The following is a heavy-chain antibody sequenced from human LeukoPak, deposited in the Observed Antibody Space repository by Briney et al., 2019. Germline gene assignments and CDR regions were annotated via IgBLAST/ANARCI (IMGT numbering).Heavy chain of an antibody. J-gene: IGHJ4*02. CDR1: GGTFSSYA. Sequence: ASVKVSCKASGGTFSSYAISWVRQAPGQGLEWMGRIIPIFGIANYAQKFQGRVTMTEDTSTDTAYMELSSLRSEDTAVYYCATGSLRSSRFDYWGQGTLVTVSS. CDR3: ATGSLRSSRFDY. D-gene: IGHD4-17*01. CDR2: IIPIFGIA. V-gene: IGHV1-69*04.